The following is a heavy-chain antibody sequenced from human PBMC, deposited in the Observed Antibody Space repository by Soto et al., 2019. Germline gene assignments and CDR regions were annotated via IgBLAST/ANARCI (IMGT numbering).Heavy chain of an antibody. CDR2: IIPIFDIT. D-gene: IGHD3-22*01. CDR1: GGTFRSYS. Sequence: QVQLVQSGAEVKKPGSSVKVSCKASGGTFRSYSISWVRQAPGQGLEWMGGIIPIFDITNYAQKCQGRVNIPADESTSTAYMELSSLGSDDTAVYYCARPDEGGYSSNHHYYYALDVWGQGTPVTV. V-gene: IGHV1-69*01. J-gene: IGHJ6*02. CDR3: ARPDEGGYSSNHHYYYALDV.